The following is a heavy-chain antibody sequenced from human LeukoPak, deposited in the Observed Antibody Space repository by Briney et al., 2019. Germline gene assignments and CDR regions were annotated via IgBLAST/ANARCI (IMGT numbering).Heavy chain of an antibody. V-gene: IGHV1-69*05. CDR3: ARDYRGWYFDY. J-gene: IGHJ4*02. CDR2: IIPIFGTA. Sequence: SVKVSCKAPGGTFSSYAISWVRQAPEQGLEWMGRIIPIFGTANYAQKFQGRVTITTDESTSTAYMELSSLRSEDTAVYYCARDYRGWYFDYWGQGTLVTVSS. D-gene: IGHD6-19*01. CDR1: GGTFSSYA.